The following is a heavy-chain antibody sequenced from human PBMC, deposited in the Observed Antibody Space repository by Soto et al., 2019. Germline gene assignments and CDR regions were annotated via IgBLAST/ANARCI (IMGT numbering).Heavy chain of an antibody. J-gene: IGHJ2*01. V-gene: IGHV1-3*01. D-gene: IGHD3-9*01. CDR2: INAGNGNT. CDR3: ARAVLRYFDWLSPRWYFDL. Sequence: EASVKVSCEASGYTFTSYAMHCVRQAPGQRLEWMGWINAGNGNTKYSQKFQGRVTITRDTSASTAYMELSSPRSEDTAVYYCARAVLRYFDWLSPRWYFDLWGRGTLVTVSS. CDR1: GYTFTSYA.